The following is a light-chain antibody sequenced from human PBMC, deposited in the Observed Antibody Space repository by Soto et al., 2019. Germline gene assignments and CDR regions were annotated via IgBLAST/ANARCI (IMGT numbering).Light chain of an antibody. CDR2: DAS. J-gene: IGKJ1*01. V-gene: IGKV3-11*01. CDR3: QQYNHWWT. CDR1: QHIWSY. Sequence: EIVLTQSPATLSSSPGERATLSCRASQHIWSYLAWYQQKPGQAPRLLMYDASKRATGIPARFSGSGSGTDFTLTISSLQSEDFAVYYCQQYNHWWTFGQGTKVDIK.